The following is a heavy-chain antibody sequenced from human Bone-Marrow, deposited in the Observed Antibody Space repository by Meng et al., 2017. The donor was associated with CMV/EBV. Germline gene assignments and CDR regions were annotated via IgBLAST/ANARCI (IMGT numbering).Heavy chain of an antibody. J-gene: IGHJ6*02. CDR1: GFTFSSYA. CDR2: IWYDGSNK. V-gene: IGHV3-33*06. CDR3: AKVGGAGRRYYYYGMDV. Sequence: GGSLRLSCASSGFTFSSYALHWVRQAPGKGLEWVAVIWYDGSNKYYADSVKGRFTISRDNSKNTLYLQMNSLRAEDTAVYYCAKVGGAGRRYYYYGMDVWGQGTTVTVSS. D-gene: IGHD3-10*01.